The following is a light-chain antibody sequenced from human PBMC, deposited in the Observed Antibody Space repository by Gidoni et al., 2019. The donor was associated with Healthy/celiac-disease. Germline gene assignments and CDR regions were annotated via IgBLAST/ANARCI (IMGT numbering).Light chain of an antibody. V-gene: IGKV3-20*01. CDR3: QQYGGSPT. Sequence: EIVLTQSPGTLSLSPGERATLSCRASQSVSSSYLAWYQQKPGQATRLLIYGASSRATGIPDRFSGSGSGKDFTLTISRLEPEDCAVYYCQQYGGSPTFGQGTKVEIK. CDR1: QSVSSSY. J-gene: IGKJ1*01. CDR2: GAS.